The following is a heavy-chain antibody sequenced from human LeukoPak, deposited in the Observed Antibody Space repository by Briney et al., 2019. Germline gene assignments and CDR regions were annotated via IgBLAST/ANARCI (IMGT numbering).Heavy chain of an antibody. CDR2: IKSKTDGGTT. CDR3: TTYEGRWLQFEELGSYYGMDV. D-gene: IGHD5-24*01. J-gene: IGHJ6*02. Sequence: GGSLRLSCAASGFTFSNAWMSWVRRAPGKGLEWVGRIKSKTDGGTTDYAAPVKGRFTISRDDSKNTLYLQMNSLKTEDTAVYYCTTYEGRWLQFEELGSYYGMDVWGQGTTVTVSS. V-gene: IGHV3-15*01. CDR1: GFTFSNAW.